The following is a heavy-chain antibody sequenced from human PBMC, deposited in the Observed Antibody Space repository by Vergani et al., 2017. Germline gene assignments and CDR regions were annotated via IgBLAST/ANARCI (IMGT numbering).Heavy chain of an antibody. CDR1: GGTFSSYA. V-gene: IGHV1-69*13. D-gene: IGHD3-10*01. J-gene: IGHJ6*02. CDR2: IIPIFGTA. Sequence: QVQLVQSGAEVKKPGSSVKVSCKASGGTFSSYAISWVRQAPGQGLEWMGRIIPIFGTANYAQKFQGRVTITADESTSTAYMELSSLRSEDTPVYYCARGGYGSGSYYSPAYYYYGMDVWGQGTTVTVSS. CDR3: ARGGYGSGSYYSPAYYYYGMDV.